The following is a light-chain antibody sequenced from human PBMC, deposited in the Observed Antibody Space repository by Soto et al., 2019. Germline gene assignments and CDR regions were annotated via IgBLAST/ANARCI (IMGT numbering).Light chain of an antibody. V-gene: IGKV3-20*01. CDR3: QQYGSSPWT. J-gene: IGKJ1*01. Sequence: MVLTRSPGTLSLSPGERATLSCRASQSVRNNYLAWYQQKPGQAPRLLIYAASGRATGIPDRFSGSGSGTDFTLTISRLEPEDFAVYHCQQYGSSPWTFGQGTKVDIK. CDR1: QSVRNNY. CDR2: AAS.